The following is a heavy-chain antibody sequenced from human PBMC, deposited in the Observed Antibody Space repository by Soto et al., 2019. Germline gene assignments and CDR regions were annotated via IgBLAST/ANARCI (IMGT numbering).Heavy chain of an antibody. CDR2: INPNSGGT. V-gene: IGHV1-2*04. D-gene: IGHD3-10*01. CDR3: AREVRTPGSGSGHDY. Sequence: QVQLVQSGAEVKKPGASVKVSCKASGYTFTGYYMHWVRQAPGQGLEWMGWINPNSGGTNYAQKFQGWVTMTRDTSISTAYMELSRLRSDDTAVYYCAREVRTPGSGSGHDYWGQGTLVTVSS. J-gene: IGHJ4*02. CDR1: GYTFTGYY.